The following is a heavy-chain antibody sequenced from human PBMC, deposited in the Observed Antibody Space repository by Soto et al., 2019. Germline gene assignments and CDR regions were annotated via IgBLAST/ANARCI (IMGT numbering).Heavy chain of an antibody. D-gene: IGHD1-7*01. J-gene: IGHJ4*02. CDR1: GGTFSSYT. CDR3: ARDANWNYGNGGGIDY. V-gene: IGHV1-69*04. CDR2: IIPILGIA. Sequence: GASGKVSCKASGGTFSSYTISWVRQAPGQGLEWMGRIIPILGIANYAQKFQGRVTITADKSTSTAYMELSSLRSEDTAVYYCARDANWNYGNGGGIDYWGQGTLVTVSS.